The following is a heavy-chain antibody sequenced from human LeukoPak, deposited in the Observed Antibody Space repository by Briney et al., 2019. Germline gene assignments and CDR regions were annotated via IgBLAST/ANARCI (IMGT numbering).Heavy chain of an antibody. V-gene: IGHV3-53*01. Sequence: PGGSLRLSCAASGFTVSRNYMRWVRQAPGKGLERVSVIYSGDNTYYADSVKGRFTISRDNSKNTLYLQMNSLRAEDTAVYYCASLIAAADSNWFDPWGQGTLVTVSS. D-gene: IGHD6-13*01. CDR2: IYSGDNT. CDR1: GFTVSRNY. CDR3: ASLIAAADSNWFDP. J-gene: IGHJ5*02.